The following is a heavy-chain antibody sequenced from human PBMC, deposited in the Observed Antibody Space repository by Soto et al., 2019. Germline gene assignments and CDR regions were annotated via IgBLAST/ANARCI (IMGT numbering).Heavy chain of an antibody. CDR1: GYTFTSYD. J-gene: IGHJ6*02. Sequence: ASVKVSCKASGYTFTSYDINWVRQATGQGLEWMGWMNPNSGNTGYAQKFQGRVTMTRNTSISTAYMELSSLRSEDTAVYYCARGIDGDYYYYYGMDVWGQGTTVTGSS. CDR2: MNPNSGNT. CDR3: ARGIDGDYYYYYGMDV. D-gene: IGHD4-17*01. V-gene: IGHV1-8*01.